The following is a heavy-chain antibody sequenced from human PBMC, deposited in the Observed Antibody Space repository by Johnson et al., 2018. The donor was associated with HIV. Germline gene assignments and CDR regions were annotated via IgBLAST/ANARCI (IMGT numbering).Heavy chain of an antibody. CDR2: ISYDGSNK. D-gene: IGHD4-23*01. CDR1: GFTFSSYA. CDR3: ARDRGWGYVGGNSWNAFDV. V-gene: IGHV3-30*04. J-gene: IGHJ3*01. Sequence: QVQLVESGGGVVQPGRPLRLSCAASGFTFSSYAMHWVRQAPGKGLEWVAVISYDGSNKYYADPVKGRFTVARDNFKYTLHLQMNSLRGEDTAVYYCARDRGWGYVGGNSWNAFDVWGQGTMVTVSS.